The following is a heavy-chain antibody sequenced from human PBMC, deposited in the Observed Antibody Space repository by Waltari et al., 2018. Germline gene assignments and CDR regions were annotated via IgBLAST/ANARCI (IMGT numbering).Heavy chain of an antibody. D-gene: IGHD3-10*01. CDR2: INHSGST. CDR1: GGSFSGYY. V-gene: IGHV4-34*01. CDR3: ARESENYGSGSYEGDAFDI. Sequence: QVQLQQWGAGLLKPSETLSLTCAVYGGSFSGYYWSWIRQPPGKGLEWIGEINHSGSTNYNPSLKSRVTISVDTSKNQFSLKLRYVTAADTAVYYCARESENYGSGSYEGDAFDIWGQGTMVTVSS. J-gene: IGHJ3*02.